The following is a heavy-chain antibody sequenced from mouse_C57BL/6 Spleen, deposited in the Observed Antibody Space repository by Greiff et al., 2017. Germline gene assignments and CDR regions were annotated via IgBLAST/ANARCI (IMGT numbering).Heavy chain of an antibody. CDR1: GYTFTDYY. CDR2: INPNNGGT. V-gene: IGHV1-26*01. CDR3: ARWNIWYFDY. Sequence: VQLQQSGPELVKPGASVKISCKASGYTFTDYYMNWVKQSHGKSLEWIGDINPNNGGTSYNQKFKGKATLTVDKSSSTAYMELRSLTSEDSAVYYCARWNIWYFDYWGQGTTLTVSS. D-gene: IGHD1-1*02. J-gene: IGHJ2*01.